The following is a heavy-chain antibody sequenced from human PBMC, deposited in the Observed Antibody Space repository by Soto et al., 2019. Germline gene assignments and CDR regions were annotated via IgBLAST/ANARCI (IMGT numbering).Heavy chain of an antibody. V-gene: IGHV1-3*01. CDR3: ARDAGWTKTLYYFDY. CDR1: GYTSTSYA. D-gene: IGHD2-15*01. CDR2: INAGNGNT. Sequence: ASVKVSCKASGYTSTSYAMHWVRQAPGQRLEWMGWINAGNGNTKYSQKFQGRVTITRDTSASTAYMELSSLRSEDTAVYYCARDAGWTKTLYYFDYWGQGTLVTVSS. J-gene: IGHJ4*02.